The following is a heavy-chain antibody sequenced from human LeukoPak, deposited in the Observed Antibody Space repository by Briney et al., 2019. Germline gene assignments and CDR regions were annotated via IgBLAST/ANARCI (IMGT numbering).Heavy chain of an antibody. CDR1: GFTLSSYA. Sequence: GGSLRLSCAASGFTLSSYAMSWVRQAPGKGLEWVSAISGSGGSTYYADSVKGRFTISRDNSKNTLYLQMNSLRAEDTAVYYCAKDPYSSSWYNWFDPWGQGTLVTVSS. CDR2: ISGSGGST. V-gene: IGHV3-23*01. D-gene: IGHD6-13*01. J-gene: IGHJ5*02. CDR3: AKDPYSSSWYNWFDP.